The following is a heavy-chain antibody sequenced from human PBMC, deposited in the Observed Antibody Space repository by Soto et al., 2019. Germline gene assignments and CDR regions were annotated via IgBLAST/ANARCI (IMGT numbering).Heavy chain of an antibody. J-gene: IGHJ4*02. Sequence: QVQLVESGGGVVQPGRSLRLSCAASGFTFSSYGMHWVRQAPGKGLEWVAVISYDGSNKYYADSVKGRFTISRDNSKNTLYLQMNRLRDEDTAVYYYAKSHCSSTSCNPKAWGQGTLVTVSS. D-gene: IGHD2-2*01. CDR1: GFTFSSYG. CDR3: AKSHCSSTSCNPKA. CDR2: ISYDGSNK. V-gene: IGHV3-30*18.